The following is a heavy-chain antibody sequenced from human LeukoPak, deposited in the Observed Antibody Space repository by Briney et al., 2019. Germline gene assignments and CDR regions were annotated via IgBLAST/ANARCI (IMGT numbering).Heavy chain of an antibody. Sequence: PSETLSLTCTVSGGSISSGSYYWSWIRQPAGKGLEWIGRIYTSGSTNYNPSLKSRVTISADTSKNQFSLKLNSVTAADTAVYYCAREVGGYSYGYRLTEICWYFDLWGRGTLVTVSS. CDR1: GGSISSGSYY. J-gene: IGHJ2*01. CDR2: IYTSGST. CDR3: AREVGGYSYGYRLTEICWYFDL. D-gene: IGHD5-18*01. V-gene: IGHV4-61*02.